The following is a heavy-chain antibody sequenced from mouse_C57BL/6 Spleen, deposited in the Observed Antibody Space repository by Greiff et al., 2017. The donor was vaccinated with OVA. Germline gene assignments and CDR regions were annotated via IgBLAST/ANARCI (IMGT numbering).Heavy chain of an antibody. CDR3: ARQGYYGSSSFDY. J-gene: IGHJ2*01. Sequence: EVQLMESGGDLVKPGGSLKLSCAASGFTFSSYGMSWVRQTPDKRLEWVATISSGGSYTYYPDSVKGRFTISRDNAKNTLYLQMSSLKSEDTAMYYCARQGYYGSSSFDYWGQGTTLTVSS. CDR1: GFTFSSYG. D-gene: IGHD1-1*01. CDR2: ISSGGSYT. V-gene: IGHV5-6*01.